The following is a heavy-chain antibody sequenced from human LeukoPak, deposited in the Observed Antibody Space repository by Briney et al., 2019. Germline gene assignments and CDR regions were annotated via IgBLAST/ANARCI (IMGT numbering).Heavy chain of an antibody. J-gene: IGHJ4*02. Sequence: GGSLRLSCGASGFIFRNAWMTWVGQAPGKGLGWVGRIKSNPDGGTADYGAAVKGRFTISRDDSRNMLYLQLRNLRAEDTAVYYCTTLSYDVHFWGQGTLVTVSS. CDR3: TTLSYDVHF. D-gene: IGHD3-3*01. CDR2: IKSNPDGGTA. CDR1: GFIFRNAW. V-gene: IGHV3-15*01.